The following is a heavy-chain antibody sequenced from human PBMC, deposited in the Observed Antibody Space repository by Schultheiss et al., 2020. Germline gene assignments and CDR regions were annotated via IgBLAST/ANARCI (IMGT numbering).Heavy chain of an antibody. J-gene: IGHJ5*02. CDR2: INHSGST. CDR1: GGSISSYY. V-gene: IGHV4-34*01. Sequence: SETLSLTCTVSGGSISSYYWSWIRQPPGKGLEWIGEINHSGSTNYNPSLKSRVTISVDTSKNQFSLKLSSVTAADTAVYYCAKGNEVPGPWGQGTLVTVSS. CDR3: AKGNEVPGP. D-gene: IGHD1-14*01.